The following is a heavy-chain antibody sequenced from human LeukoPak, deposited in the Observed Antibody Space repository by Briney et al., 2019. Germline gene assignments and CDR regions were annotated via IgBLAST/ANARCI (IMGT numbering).Heavy chain of an antibody. D-gene: IGHD3-22*01. J-gene: IGHJ3*02. CDR3: ARERSSGYYTEDAFDI. CDR2: IYPGDSDT. Sequence: GGSLKISSKASGYSFTSYWIGWVRQMPEKGLERMGIIYPGDSDTRYSPSFQGQVTISADKSISTAYLQWSSLKASDTAMYYCARERSSGYYTEDAFDIWGQGTMVTVSS. V-gene: IGHV5-51*01. CDR1: GYSFTSYW.